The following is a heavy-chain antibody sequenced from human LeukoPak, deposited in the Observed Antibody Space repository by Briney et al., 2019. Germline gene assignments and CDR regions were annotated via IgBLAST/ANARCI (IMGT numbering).Heavy chain of an antibody. J-gene: IGHJ6*03. D-gene: IGHD4-17*01. CDR2: FDPEDGET. CDR1: GYTLTELS. Sequence: ASVKVSCKVSGYTLTELSMHWVRQAPGKGLEWMGGFDPEDGETIYAQKFQGRVTMTEDTPTDTAYMELSSLRSEDTAVYYCARQTTVTTNYYYYYYMDVWGKGTTVTISS. V-gene: IGHV1-24*01. CDR3: ARQTTVTTNYYYYYYMDV.